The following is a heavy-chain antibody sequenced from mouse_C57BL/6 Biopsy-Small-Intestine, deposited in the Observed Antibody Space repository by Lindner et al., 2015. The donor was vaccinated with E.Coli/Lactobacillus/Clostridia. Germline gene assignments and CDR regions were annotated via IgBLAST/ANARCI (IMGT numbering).Heavy chain of an antibody. CDR2: INPNSGGT. V-gene: IGHV1-72*04. CDR1: GYPFSVYF. CDR3: ARDLGYGSGTPNWFDP. D-gene: IGHD2-2*01. J-gene: IGHJ4*01. Sequence: VKVSCKASGYPFSVYFMHWVRQAPGREIEWMGWINPNSGGTNYAQKFQGRVTMTRDTSISTAYMELNTLRSDDTAVYYCARDLGYGSGTPNWFDPWGQGTLVTVSS.